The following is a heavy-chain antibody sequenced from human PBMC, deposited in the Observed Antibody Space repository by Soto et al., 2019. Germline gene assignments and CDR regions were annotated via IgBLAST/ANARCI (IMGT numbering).Heavy chain of an antibody. J-gene: IGHJ6*02. CDR1: GFTFSNAW. CDR2: IKSKTDGGTT. D-gene: IGHD3-10*01. Sequence: GGSLRLSCAASGFTFSNAWMNWVRQAPGKGLGWVGRIKSKTDGGTTDYAAPVKGRFTISRDDSKNTLYLQMNSLKTEDTAVYYCTTPGRGARYYYYYYGMDVWGQGTTVTVSS. CDR3: TTPGRGARYYYYYYGMDV. V-gene: IGHV3-15*07.